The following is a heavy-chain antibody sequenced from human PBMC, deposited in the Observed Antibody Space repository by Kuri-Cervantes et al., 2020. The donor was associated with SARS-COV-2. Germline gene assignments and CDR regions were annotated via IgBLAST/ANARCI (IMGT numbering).Heavy chain of an antibody. V-gene: IGHV4-39*01. D-gene: IGHD1-26*01. CDR3: ARGLSSEDY. J-gene: IGHJ4*02. CDR2: IYYSGST. Sequence: ESLKISCTVSGGSISSSSYYWGWIRQPPGKGLEWIGSIYYSGSTYYNPSLKSRVTISVDTSRNQLSLRLRSVTAADTAVYYCARGLSSEDYWGQGTLVTVSS. CDR1: GGSISSSSYY.